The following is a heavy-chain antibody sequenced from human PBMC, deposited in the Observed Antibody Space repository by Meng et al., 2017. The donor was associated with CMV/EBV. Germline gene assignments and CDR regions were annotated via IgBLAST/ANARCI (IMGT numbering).Heavy chain of an antibody. CDR2: IYYSGST. Sequence: GSLRLSCTVSGGSISSYYWSWIRQPPGKGLEWIGYIYYSGSTNYNPSLKSRVTISVDTSKNQFSLKLSSVTAADTAVYYCARGRYYDFWSGSDGMDVWGQRTTVTVSS. CDR3: ARGRYYDFWSGSDGMDV. J-gene: IGHJ6*02. V-gene: IGHV4-59*01. D-gene: IGHD3-3*01. CDR1: GGSISSYY.